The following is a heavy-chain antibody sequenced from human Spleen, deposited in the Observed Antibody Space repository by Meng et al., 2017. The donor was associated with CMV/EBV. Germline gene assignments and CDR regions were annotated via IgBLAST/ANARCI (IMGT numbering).Heavy chain of an antibody. Sequence: SETLSLTCTVSGGSISSSSYYWGWIRQPPGKGLEWIGSIYYSGSTYYNPSPKSRVTISVDTSKNQFSLKLSSVTAADTAFYYCAKDFHSQSGYDFGPFDSWGQGTLVTVSS. CDR1: GGSISSSSYY. CDR2: IYYSGST. CDR3: AKDFHSQSGYDFGPFDS. J-gene: IGHJ4*02. D-gene: IGHD5-12*01. V-gene: IGHV4-39*07.